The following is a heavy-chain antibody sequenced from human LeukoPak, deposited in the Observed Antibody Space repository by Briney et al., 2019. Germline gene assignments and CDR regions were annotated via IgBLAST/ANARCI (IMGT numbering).Heavy chain of an antibody. J-gene: IGHJ4*02. D-gene: IGHD6-19*01. Sequence: GESLKISCKGSGYSFTNYWIAWVRQIPGKGLEWMGIIYPGDSDIRYRPSFQGQVTISADKSISTAYLHWSSLKASDTAMYYCARRDSSGWYSFGDYWGQGTLVTVSS. CDR1: GYSFTNYW. V-gene: IGHV5-51*01. CDR3: ARRDSSGWYSFGDY. CDR2: IYPGDSDI.